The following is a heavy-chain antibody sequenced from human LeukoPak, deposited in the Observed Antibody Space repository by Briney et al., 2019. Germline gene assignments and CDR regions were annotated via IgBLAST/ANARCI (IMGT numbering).Heavy chain of an antibody. D-gene: IGHD5-12*01. CDR3: TRAPSGYDPNWFDP. CDR1: GFTFGDYA. V-gene: IGHV3-49*04. CDR2: IRSKAYGGTT. Sequence: PGRSLRRSCTASGFTFGDYAMSWVRQAPGKGLEWVGFIRSKAYGGTTEYAASVKGRFTISRDDSKSIAYLQMNSLKTEDTAVYYCTRAPSGYDPNWFDPWGQGTLVTVSS. J-gene: IGHJ5*02.